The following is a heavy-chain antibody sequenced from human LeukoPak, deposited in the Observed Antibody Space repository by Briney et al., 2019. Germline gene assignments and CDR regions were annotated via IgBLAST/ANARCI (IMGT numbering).Heavy chain of an antibody. Sequence: GGSLRLSCAASGFTVSSNYMSWVRQAPGKGLEWVSVIYSGGSTYYADSVKGRFTISRDNAKNSLYLQMNSLRAEDTAVYYCARENCGGDCYYDYWGQGTLVTVSS. J-gene: IGHJ4*02. CDR1: GFTVSSNY. CDR2: IYSGGST. V-gene: IGHV3-66*01. D-gene: IGHD2-21*02. CDR3: ARENCGGDCYYDY.